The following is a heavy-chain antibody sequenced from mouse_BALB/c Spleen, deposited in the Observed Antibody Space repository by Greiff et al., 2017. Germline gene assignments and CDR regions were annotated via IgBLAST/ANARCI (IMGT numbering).Heavy chain of an antibody. CDR3: ANYYGSSYVGWFAY. D-gene: IGHD1-1*01. Sequence: EVKLMESGGGLVKPGGSLKLSCAASGFTFSSYAMSWVRQTPEKRLEWVASISSGGSTYYPDSVKGRFTISRDNARNILYLQMSSLRSEDTAMYYCANYYGSSYVGWFAYWGQGTLVTVSA. CDR1: GFTFSSYA. J-gene: IGHJ3*01. CDR2: ISSGGST. V-gene: IGHV5-6-5*01.